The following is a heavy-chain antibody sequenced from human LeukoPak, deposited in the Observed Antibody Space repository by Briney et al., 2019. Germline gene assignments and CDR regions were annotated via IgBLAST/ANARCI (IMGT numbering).Heavy chain of an antibody. CDR1: GFTFSTYA. Sequence: GGSLRLSCAASGFTFSTYAMSWVRQAPGKGLEWVSGIRGSGDSTYYADSVKGRFTISRDNSKNTLYLQMNSLRAEDTAVYYCAKGHTDSEWLYFDSWGQGTLVTVSS. J-gene: IGHJ4*02. D-gene: IGHD5-12*01. CDR2: IRGSGDST. V-gene: IGHV3-23*01. CDR3: AKGHTDSEWLYFDS.